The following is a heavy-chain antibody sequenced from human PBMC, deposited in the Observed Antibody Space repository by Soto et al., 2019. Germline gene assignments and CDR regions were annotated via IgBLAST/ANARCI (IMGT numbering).Heavy chain of an antibody. V-gene: IGHV3-33*01. CDR1: GFTFSSYA. CDR3: ARDLRQQWGGRYYYYYYGMDV. D-gene: IGHD6-19*01. J-gene: IGHJ6*02. Sequence: QEQLVEAGGGVVQPGRSLRLSCTASGFTFSSYAMHWVRQAPGKGLEWVAVIWYDGSDKYYGDSVKGRFTISRDTSKSTLYLQMNNLRAEDTAVYYCARDLRQQWGGRYYYYYYGMDVWGQGTTVTVSS. CDR2: IWYDGSDK.